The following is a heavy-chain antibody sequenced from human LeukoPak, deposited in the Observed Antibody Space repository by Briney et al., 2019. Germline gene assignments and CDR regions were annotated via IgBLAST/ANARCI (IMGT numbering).Heavy chain of an antibody. CDR2: ISGSGGST. J-gene: IGHJ6*03. CDR1: GFTFSSYA. Sequence: GGSLRLSCAASGFTFSSYAMSWVRQAPGKGLEWVSAISGSGGSTYYADSVKGRFTISRDNAKNSLYLQMNSLRAEDTAVYYCARVMVRGVIRYYYYYMDVWGKGTTVTISS. D-gene: IGHD3-10*01. CDR3: ARVMVRGVIRYYYYYMDV. V-gene: IGHV3-23*01.